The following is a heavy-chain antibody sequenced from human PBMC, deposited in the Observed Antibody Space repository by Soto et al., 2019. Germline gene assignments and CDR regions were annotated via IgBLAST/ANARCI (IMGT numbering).Heavy chain of an antibody. D-gene: IGHD1-26*01. Sequence: EVRLVESGGGVVQPGGSLRLSCAASGFTFSNFLMHWVRQAPGKGLVWVSRINEDGDRTSYADSVKGRFTISRDNAKNTLYLQMNNLSADDAAVYYCVRDVELKSFDQWGQGALVTV. CDR3: VRDVELKSFDQ. V-gene: IGHV3-74*01. J-gene: IGHJ4*02. CDR2: INEDGDRT. CDR1: GFTFSNFL.